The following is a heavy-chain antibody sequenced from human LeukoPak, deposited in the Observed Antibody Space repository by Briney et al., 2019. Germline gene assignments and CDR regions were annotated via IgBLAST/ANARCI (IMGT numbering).Heavy chain of an antibody. D-gene: IGHD1-14*01. CDR3: AKELLTSPTAEDAFDT. V-gene: IGHV3-30*18. CDR2: ISYNGNKK. Sequence: TGRSLRLSCAASGFTFSSYGIHWVRQAPGKGLEWVAVISYNGNKKYYADSVKGRFTISRDNSKNTLYLQMNGLRAEDTAVYYCAKELLTSPTAEDAFDTWGQGTMVTVSS. CDR1: GFTFSSYG. J-gene: IGHJ3*02.